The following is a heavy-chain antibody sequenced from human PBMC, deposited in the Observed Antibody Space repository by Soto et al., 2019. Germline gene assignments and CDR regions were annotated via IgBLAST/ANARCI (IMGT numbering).Heavy chain of an antibody. CDR1: GYTFTTYY. D-gene: IGHD1-26*01. Sequence: ASVKVSCKAAGYTFTTYYIHWVRQAPGQGLEWMGIINPSGGSTSYAQKFQGRVTITRDTSTSTVYMEMSSLKSEDTAVYYCARGSSGSDVNYFDSWGQGTLVTVSS. J-gene: IGHJ4*02. V-gene: IGHV1-46*01. CDR3: ARGSSGSDVNYFDS. CDR2: INPSGGST.